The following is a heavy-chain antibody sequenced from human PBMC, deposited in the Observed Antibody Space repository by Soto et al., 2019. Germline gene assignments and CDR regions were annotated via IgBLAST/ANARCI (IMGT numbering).Heavy chain of an antibody. CDR2: INSDGSST. CDR1: GFTFSSYW. Sequence: EVQLVESGGGLVQPGGSLRLSCAASGFTFSSYWMHWVRQAPGKGLVWVSRINSDGSSTSYADSVKGRFTISRDNAKNTLYLQMNSLRAEDTAVYYCARDCIAAARRPWFDPWGQGTLVTVSS. V-gene: IGHV3-74*01. J-gene: IGHJ5*02. CDR3: ARDCIAAARRPWFDP. D-gene: IGHD6-13*01.